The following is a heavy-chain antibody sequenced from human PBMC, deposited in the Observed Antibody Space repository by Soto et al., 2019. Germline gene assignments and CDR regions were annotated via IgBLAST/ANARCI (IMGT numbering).Heavy chain of an antibody. V-gene: IGHV4-30-2*01. CDR1: GGSLSGATYS. Sequence: SETLSLTCGVSGGSLSGATYSWNWIRQPPGKGLEWIGYIFPSGTTYYNPSLKSRVTISIDVSKNQFSLSLRSLTTADTAVYYCARSREFDYWSQGTLVTVSS. J-gene: IGHJ4*02. CDR3: ARSREFDY. CDR2: IFPSGTT.